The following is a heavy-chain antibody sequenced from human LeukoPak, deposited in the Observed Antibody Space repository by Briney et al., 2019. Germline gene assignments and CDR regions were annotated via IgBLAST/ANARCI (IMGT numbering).Heavy chain of an antibody. J-gene: IGHJ5*02. V-gene: IGHV3-21*01. Sequence: GGSLRLSCAASGFTFSSYSMNWVRQAPGKGLEWVSSISSSSSYIYYADSVKGRSTISRDNAKNSLYLQMNSLRAEDTAVYYCARGEVVVVPAADGFDPWGQGTLVTVSS. D-gene: IGHD2-2*01. CDR1: GFTFSSYS. CDR3: ARGEVVVVPAADGFDP. CDR2: ISSSSSYI.